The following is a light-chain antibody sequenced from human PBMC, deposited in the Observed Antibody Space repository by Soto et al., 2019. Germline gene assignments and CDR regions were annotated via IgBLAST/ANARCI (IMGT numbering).Light chain of an antibody. CDR1: TFINNF. V-gene: IGKV1-33*01. CDR3: QQYENLPLT. Sequence: DFQMTQSPSSLSASLGDRVTITCQANTFINNFLSWYQHKPGKAPKLLVYDASTLETGVPSRFSGSGSGTEFTLSIGNLQPEDVAIYYCQQYENLPLTFGGGTSVEI. J-gene: IGKJ4*01. CDR2: DAS.